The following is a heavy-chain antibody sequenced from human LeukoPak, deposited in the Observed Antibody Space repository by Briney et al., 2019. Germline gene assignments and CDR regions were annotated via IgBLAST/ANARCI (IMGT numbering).Heavy chain of an antibody. CDR2: IYYSGST. CDR3: ARAGGYCSSTSCYGDHYYYYYMDV. J-gene: IGHJ6*03. D-gene: IGHD2-2*01. V-gene: IGHV4-59*01. CDR1: GGSISSYY. Sequence: SETLSLTCTVSGGSISSYYWSWIRQPPAKGLEWIGYIYYSGSTNYNPSLKSRVTISVDTSKNQFSLKLSSVTAADTAVYYCARAGGYCSSTSCYGDHYYYYYMDVWGKGTTVTVSS.